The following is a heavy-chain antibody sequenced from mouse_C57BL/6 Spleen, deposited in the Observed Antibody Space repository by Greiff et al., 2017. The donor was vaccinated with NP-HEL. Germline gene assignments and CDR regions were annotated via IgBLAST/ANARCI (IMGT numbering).Heavy chain of an antibody. D-gene: IGHD2-3*01. CDR2: IDPSDSET. CDR3: ARFGGYYRAMDY. Sequence: QVQLQQPGAELVRPGSSVKLSCKASGYTFTSYWMHWVKQRPIQGLEWIGNIDPSDSETHYNQKFKDKATLTVDKSSSTAYMQLSSLTSEDSAVYYCARFGGYYRAMDYWGQGTSVTVSS. J-gene: IGHJ4*01. CDR1: GYTFTSYW. V-gene: IGHV1-52*01.